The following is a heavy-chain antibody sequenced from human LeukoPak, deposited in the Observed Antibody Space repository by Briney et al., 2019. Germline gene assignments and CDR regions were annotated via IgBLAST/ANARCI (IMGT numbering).Heavy chain of an antibody. CDR3: TRGTGWLTTD. V-gene: IGHV4-59*01. J-gene: IGHJ4*02. CDR2: VYYDGRT. D-gene: IGHD5-12*01. CDR1: TGSFSSSY. Sequence: SETLSLTCTVSTGSFSSSYWSWFRQPPGKGLEWIGYVYYDGRTNYHPSLKGRVTISLDTSKNQFSLKLTSVAAADTAVYYCTRGTGWLTTDWGQGTQVTVSS.